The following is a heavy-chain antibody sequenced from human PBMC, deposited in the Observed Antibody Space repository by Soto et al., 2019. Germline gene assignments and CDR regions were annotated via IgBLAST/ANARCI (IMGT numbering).Heavy chain of an antibody. V-gene: IGHV3-21*01. CDR1: GFTFSSYS. CDR3: ARAFNFYYCSGGSCPTGVY. D-gene: IGHD2-15*01. CDR2: ISSSSSYI. J-gene: IGHJ4*02. Sequence: GGSLRLSCAASGFTFSSYSMNWVRQAPGKGLEWVSSISSSSSYIYYADSVKGRFTISRDNAKNSLYLQMNSLRAEDTAVYYCARAFNFYYCSGGSCPTGVYWGQGTLVTVSS.